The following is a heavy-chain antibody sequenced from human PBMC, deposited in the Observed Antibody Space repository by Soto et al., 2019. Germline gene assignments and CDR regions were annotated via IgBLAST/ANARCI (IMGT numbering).Heavy chain of an antibody. J-gene: IGHJ4*02. V-gene: IGHV1-2*02. Sequence: QVQLVQSGAEVKKPGASVKVSCKASGYTFTGYYLHWVRQAPGQGLEWMGWINPNTGDTYYAQKLQGRVTMTRDTSISTAYMELSRLRSDDTALYYCVRDDYWGQGTLLTVSS. CDR1: GYTFTGYY. CDR2: INPNTGDT. CDR3: VRDDY.